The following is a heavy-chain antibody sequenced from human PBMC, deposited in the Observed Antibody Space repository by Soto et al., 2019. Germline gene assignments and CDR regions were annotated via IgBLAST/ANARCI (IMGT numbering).Heavy chain of an antibody. J-gene: IGHJ4*02. D-gene: IGHD2-2*01. CDR3: ARHEVAYCGRTSCYGLDY. V-gene: IGHV4-39*01. CDR2: IYYSGNT. CDR1: GGSISSNMYY. Sequence: QLHLQESGPGLVKPSETLSLTCTVSGGSISSNMYYWGWIRQPPGKGLEWIASIYYSGNTYYNPSLKSRVTISLDTSRNQSSLKLSAVTAADTAVYYCARHEVAYCGRTSCYGLDYWGQGTLVTVSS.